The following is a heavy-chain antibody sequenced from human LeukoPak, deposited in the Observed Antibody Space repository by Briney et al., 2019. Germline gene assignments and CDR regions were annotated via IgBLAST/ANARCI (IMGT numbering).Heavy chain of an antibody. CDR3: AKKSPDYNWFDP. D-gene: IGHD4/OR15-4a*01. CDR1: GFTFSSYG. J-gene: IGHJ5*02. CDR2: ISYDGSNK. Sequence: PGGSLRLSCAASGFTFSSYGMHWVRQAPGKGLEWVAAISYDGSNKYYADSVKGRFTISRDNSKNTLYLQMNSLRAEDTAVYYCAKKSPDYNWFDPWGQGTLVTVSS. V-gene: IGHV3-30*18.